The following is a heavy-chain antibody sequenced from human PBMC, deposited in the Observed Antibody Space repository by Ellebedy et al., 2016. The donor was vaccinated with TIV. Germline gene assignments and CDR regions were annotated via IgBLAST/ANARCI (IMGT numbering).Heavy chain of an antibody. CDR1: EFIFSNYG. Sequence: GESLKISCAASEFIFSNYGMHWVRQAPGKGLEWVAFIWYDGSHKYYGDSVKGRFTISRDNSKNTLYLQMNSLGVDDTAVYYCARDRHVDRGDCLDYWGQGTLVTVSS. V-gene: IGHV3-33*01. CDR3: ARDRHVDRGDCLDY. J-gene: IGHJ4*02. D-gene: IGHD2-21*02. CDR2: IWYDGSHK.